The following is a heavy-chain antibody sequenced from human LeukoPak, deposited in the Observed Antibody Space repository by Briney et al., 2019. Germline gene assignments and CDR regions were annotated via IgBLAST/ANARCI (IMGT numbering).Heavy chain of an antibody. Sequence: ASVKVSCKASGYTFTSYGISWVRQAPGQGLEWMGWISAYNGNTNYAQKLQGRVTMTTDTSTSTAYMELRSLRSDDTAVYYCARLQSPSYYYYYYMDVWGKGTTVTVSS. CDR3: ARLQSPSYYYYYYMDV. CDR1: GYTFTSYG. V-gene: IGHV1-18*01. D-gene: IGHD5-24*01. J-gene: IGHJ6*03. CDR2: ISAYNGNT.